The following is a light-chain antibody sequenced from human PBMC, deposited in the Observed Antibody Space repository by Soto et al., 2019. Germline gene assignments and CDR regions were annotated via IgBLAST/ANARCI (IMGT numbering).Light chain of an antibody. CDR2: EVS. CDR1: SSDIGTYNL. J-gene: IGLJ1*01. V-gene: IGLV2-14*01. Sequence: QSALTQPASVSGSPGQSITISCTGSSSDIGTYNLVSWYQQQPGKAPRLVIYEVSGRPLGVSVRFSGSKSGNTPSLTISGFQADDEGYYYRTSYTKTTPAYVFGTGTKLTVL. CDR3: TSYTKTTPAYV.